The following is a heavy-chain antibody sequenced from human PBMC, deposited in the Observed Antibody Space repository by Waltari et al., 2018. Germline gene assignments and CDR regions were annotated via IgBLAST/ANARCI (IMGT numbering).Heavy chain of an antibody. Sequence: EVQLVESGGGLVKPGGSLRLSCAASGFTFSSYSMNWVRQAPGKGLGLVSSISSSSSYIYYADSVKGRFTISRDNAKNSLYLQMNSLRAEDTAVYYCWTAKELGGSLPFDYWGQGTLVTVSS. D-gene: IGHD2-15*01. V-gene: IGHV3-21*01. CDR2: ISSSSSYI. CDR3: WTAKELGGSLPFDY. CDR1: GFTFSSYS. J-gene: IGHJ4*02.